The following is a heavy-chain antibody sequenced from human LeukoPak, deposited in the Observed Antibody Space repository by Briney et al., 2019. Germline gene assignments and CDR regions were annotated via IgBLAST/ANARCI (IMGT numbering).Heavy chain of an antibody. CDR3: ARSFYDPYYFYMDV. V-gene: IGHV1-18*01. CDR2: ISAYNGNT. D-gene: IGHD3-3*01. J-gene: IGHJ6*03. CDR1: GYTFTSYG. Sequence: ASVKVSCKASGYTFTSYGISWVRQAPGQGLEWMGWISAYNGNTNYAQKLQGRVTITADKSTSTAYMELSRLRSDDTAVYYCARSFYDPYYFYMDVWGKGTTVTVSS.